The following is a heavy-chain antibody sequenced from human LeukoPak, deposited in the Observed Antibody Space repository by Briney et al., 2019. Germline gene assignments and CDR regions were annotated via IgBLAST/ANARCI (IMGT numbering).Heavy chain of an antibody. CDR3: ATVHHRYYDFWSGYYTTNY. J-gene: IGHJ4*02. D-gene: IGHD3-3*01. CDR1: GYTFTDYY. CDR2: INPNSGGT. Sequence: SVKVSCKASGYTFTDYYMHWVRQAPGQGLEWMGWINPNSGGTNYAQKFQGRVTMTRDTSISTAYMELSRLRSDDTAVYYCATVHHRYYDFWSGYYTTNYWGQGTLVTVSS. V-gene: IGHV1-2*02.